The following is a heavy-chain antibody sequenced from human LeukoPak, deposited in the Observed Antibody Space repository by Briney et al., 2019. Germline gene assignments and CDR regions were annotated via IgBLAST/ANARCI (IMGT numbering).Heavy chain of an antibody. Sequence: ASVRVSCKASGYTFTSYDINWVRQAPGQGLEWMGWMNPNSGNTGYAQKFQGRVTMTRNTSISTAYMELSSLRSEDTAVYYCARGGSGWYFGRGDFDYWGQGTLVTVSS. D-gene: IGHD6-19*01. CDR1: GYTFTSYD. CDR3: ARGGSGWYFGRGDFDY. V-gene: IGHV1-8*01. J-gene: IGHJ4*02. CDR2: MNPNSGNT.